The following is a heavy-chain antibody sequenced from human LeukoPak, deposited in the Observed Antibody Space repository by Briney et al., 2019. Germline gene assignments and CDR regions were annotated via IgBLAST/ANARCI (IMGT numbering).Heavy chain of an antibody. CDR3: ARGIAVANNWFDP. D-gene: IGHD6-19*01. CDR2: IYHSGST. J-gene: IGHJ5*02. V-gene: IGHV4-38-2*02. Sequence: SETLSLTCTVSGYSISSGYYWGWIRQPPGKGLEWIGSIYHSGSTYYNPSLKSRVTISVDTSKNQFSLKLSSVTAADTAVYYCARGIAVANNWFDPWGQGTLVTVSS. CDR1: GYSISSGYY.